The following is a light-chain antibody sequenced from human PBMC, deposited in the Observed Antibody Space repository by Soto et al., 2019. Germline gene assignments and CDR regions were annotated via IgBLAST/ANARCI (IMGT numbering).Light chain of an antibody. V-gene: IGKV3-20*01. Sequence: PGERATLSCWASESIGDYLAWYQQKPGQAPRLLIYGASRRATGIPDRFSGSGSGTDFTLTISRLEPEDFAVFYCQQYGSSPWTFGQGTKVDIK. CDR1: ESIGDY. J-gene: IGKJ1*01. CDR3: QQYGSSPWT. CDR2: GAS.